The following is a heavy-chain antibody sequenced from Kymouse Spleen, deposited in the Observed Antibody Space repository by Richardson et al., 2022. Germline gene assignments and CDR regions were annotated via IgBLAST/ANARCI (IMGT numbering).Heavy chain of an antibody. J-gene: IGHJ4*02. CDR1: GFTVSSNY. Sequence: EVQLVESGGGLIQPGGSLRLSCAASGFTVSSNYMSWVRQAPGKGLEWVSVIYSGGSTYYADSVKGRFTISRDNSKNTLYLQMNSLRAEDTAVYYCARDSPGYSSGLFDYWGQGTLVTVSS. CDR2: IYSGGST. D-gene: IGHD6-19*01. CDR3: ARDSPGYSSGLFDY. V-gene: IGHV3-53*01.